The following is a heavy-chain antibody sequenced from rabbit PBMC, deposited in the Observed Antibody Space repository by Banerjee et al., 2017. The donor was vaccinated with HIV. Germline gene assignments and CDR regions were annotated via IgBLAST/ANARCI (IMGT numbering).Heavy chain of an antibody. CDR2: INTSTGNT. CDR3: ARGLFGDYGAYGYAYYFDL. CDR1: GFSFSNKYV. V-gene: IGHV1S45*01. J-gene: IGHJ4*01. Sequence: QQQLEESGGGLVKPEGSLTLSCTASGFSFSNKYVMCWVRQAPGKGLEWIACINTSTGNTVYASWAKGRFTISKTSSTTVTLQMTSLTAADTATYFCARGLFGDYGAYGYAYYFDLWGPGTLVTVS. D-gene: IGHD6-1*01.